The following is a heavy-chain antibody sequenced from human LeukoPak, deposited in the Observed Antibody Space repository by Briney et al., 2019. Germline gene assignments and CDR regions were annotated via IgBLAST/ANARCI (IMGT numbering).Heavy chain of an antibody. CDR3: ARLDYDFWSGYYAFDI. V-gene: IGHV4-59*08. CDR1: GGSISSYY. CDR2: IYYSGST. Sequence: PSETLSLTCTVSGGSISSYYWSWIRQPPGKGLEWIGYIYYSGSTNYNPSLKSRVTISVDTSKNQFSLKLSSVTAADTAVYYCARLDYDFWSGYYAFDIWGQGTMVTVSS. D-gene: IGHD3-3*01. J-gene: IGHJ3*02.